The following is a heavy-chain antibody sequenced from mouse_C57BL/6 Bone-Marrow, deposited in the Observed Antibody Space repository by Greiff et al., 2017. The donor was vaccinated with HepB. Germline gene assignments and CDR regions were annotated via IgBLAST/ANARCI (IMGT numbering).Heavy chain of an antibody. D-gene: IGHD2-5*01. Sequence: VQLQQPGAELVKPGASVKLSCKASGYTFTSYWMQWVKQRPGQGLEWIGEIDPSDSYTNYNQKFKGKATLTVDTSSSTAYMQLSSLTSEDSAVYYCARSAPLYYSNPYYAMDYWCQGTSVTVSS. CDR1: GYTFTSYW. CDR3: ARSAPLYYSNPYYAMDY. J-gene: IGHJ4*01. CDR2: IDPSDSYT. V-gene: IGHV1-50*01.